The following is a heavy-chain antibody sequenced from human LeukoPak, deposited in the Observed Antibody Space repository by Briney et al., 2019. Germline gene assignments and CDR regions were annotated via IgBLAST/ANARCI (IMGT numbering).Heavy chain of an antibody. V-gene: IGHV1-8*01. D-gene: IGHD3/OR15-3a*01. J-gene: IGHJ6*03. CDR1: GYTFTSYD. CDR2: MNPSSGNT. Sequence: VASVKVSCKASGYTFTSYDINWVRQATGQGLEWMGWMNPSSGNTGYAQKFQGRVIMTKNTSITTAYMDLSSLKSEDTAVYYCARALSWTTESYYYMDVWGKGTTVTVSS. CDR3: ARALSWTTESYYYMDV.